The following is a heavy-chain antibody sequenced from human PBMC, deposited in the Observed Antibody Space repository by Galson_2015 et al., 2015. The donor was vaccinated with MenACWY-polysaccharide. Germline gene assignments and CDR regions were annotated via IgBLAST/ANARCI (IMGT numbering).Heavy chain of an antibody. CDR3: ARIFRSRAGRSYFDY. J-gene: IGHJ4*02. V-gene: IGHV2-5*01. CDR2: IYWNDDK. CDR1: GFSLTGRGVA. D-gene: IGHD3-3*01. Sequence: TLTCTFSGFSLTGRGVAVGWIRQPPGKALEWLAVIYWNDDKRYIPSLKSRLTVIKGTSRNQVVLTMTNVDPADTATYYCARIFRSRAGRSYFDYWGQGTLVTVSS.